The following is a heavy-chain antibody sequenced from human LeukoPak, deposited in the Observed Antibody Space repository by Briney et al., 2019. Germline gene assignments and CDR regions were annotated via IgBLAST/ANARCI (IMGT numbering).Heavy chain of an antibody. D-gene: IGHD1-26*01. CDR2: KNEDGSAT. Sequence: PGGSLSLSCAASGFAFNNYWLSLVRRASGRRIHRLARKNEDGSATYYVDSVKGRFIISRDNAKNSVWLQMNSLRAEDTAVYYCARDPYSGTYGDTYYYYMDVWGKGTTVTISS. CDR1: GFAFNNYW. J-gene: IGHJ6*03. V-gene: IGHV3-7*01. CDR3: ARDPYSGTYGDTYYYYMDV.